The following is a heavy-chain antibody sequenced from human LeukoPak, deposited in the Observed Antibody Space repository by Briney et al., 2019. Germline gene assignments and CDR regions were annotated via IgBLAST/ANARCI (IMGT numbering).Heavy chain of an antibody. CDR2: IYGGGGT. Sequence: PGGSLRLSCAASGFTVSSNYMSWVRQSPGKGLEWVSVIYGGGGTYYADSVKGRFTISRDNSKNTLSLQMNSLRAEDTAVYYCAATNIGYCNGGTCPEHFWGQGTLVTVSS. CDR1: GFTVSSNY. D-gene: IGHD2-15*01. V-gene: IGHV3-53*01. J-gene: IGHJ4*02. CDR3: AATNIGYCNGGTCPEHF.